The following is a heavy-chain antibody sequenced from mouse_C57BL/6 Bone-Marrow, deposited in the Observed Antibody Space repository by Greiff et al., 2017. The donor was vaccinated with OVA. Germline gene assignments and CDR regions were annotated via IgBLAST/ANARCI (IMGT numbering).Heavy chain of an antibody. D-gene: IGHD2-4*01. CDR2: IDPEDGDT. CDR3: TRGLRRGFAY. J-gene: IGHJ3*01. V-gene: IGHV14-1*01. Sequence: VHVKQSGAELVRPGASVKLSCTASGFNIKDYYMHWVKQRPEQGLEWIGRIDPEDGDTEYAPKFQGKATMTADTSSNTAYLQLSSLTSEDTAVYYCTRGLRRGFAYWGQGTLVTVSA. CDR1: GFNIKDYY.